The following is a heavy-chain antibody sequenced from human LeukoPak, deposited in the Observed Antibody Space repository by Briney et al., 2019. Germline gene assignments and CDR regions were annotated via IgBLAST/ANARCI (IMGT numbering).Heavy chain of an antibody. CDR2: ISGSGGST. Sequence: GGSLRLSCAASGFTFSSYAMSWVRQAPGKGLEWVSVISGSGGSTYYADSVKGRFTISRDNSKNTLYLQMNSLRAEDTAVYYCAKTPDAHSYETFDYWGQGTLVTVSS. D-gene: IGHD3-16*01. V-gene: IGHV3-23*01. CDR1: GFTFSSYA. J-gene: IGHJ4*02. CDR3: AKTPDAHSYETFDY.